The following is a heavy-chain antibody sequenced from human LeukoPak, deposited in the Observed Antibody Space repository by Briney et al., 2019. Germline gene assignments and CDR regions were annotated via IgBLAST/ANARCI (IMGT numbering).Heavy chain of an antibody. Sequence: GGSLRLSCAASGFTFSSYWMHWVRQAPGKGLVWVSRINNDGGNTSYEDSVKGRFTISRDNAKNALYLQMNSLRAEDTAVYYCARDRAGKNFDYWGQGTLVTVSS. J-gene: IGHJ4*02. CDR2: INNDGGNT. D-gene: IGHD1-1*01. V-gene: IGHV3-74*01. CDR1: GFTFSSYW. CDR3: ARDRAGKNFDY.